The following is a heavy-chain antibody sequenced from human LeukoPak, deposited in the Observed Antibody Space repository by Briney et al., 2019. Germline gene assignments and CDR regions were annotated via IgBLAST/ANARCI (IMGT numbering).Heavy chain of an antibody. V-gene: IGHV1-18*01. Sequence: ASVKVSCKASGYTFTSYGISWVRQAPGQGLEWMGWISAYNGNTNYAQKLQGRVTMTTDTSTSTAYMELRSLRSDDTAVYYCARVMRYSSGWYRDDAFDIWGQGTMVTVSS. CDR3: ARVMRYSSGWYRDDAFDI. CDR2: ISAYNGNT. D-gene: IGHD6-19*01. J-gene: IGHJ3*02. CDR1: GYTFTSYG.